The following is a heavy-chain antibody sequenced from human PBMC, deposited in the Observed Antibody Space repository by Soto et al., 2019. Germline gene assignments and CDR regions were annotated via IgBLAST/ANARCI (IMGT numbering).Heavy chain of an antibody. CDR1: GGSFSGYY. V-gene: IGHV4-34*01. Sequence: SETLSLTCAVYGGSFSGYYWSWIRQPPGKGLEWIGEINHSGSTNYNPSLKSRVTISVDTSKNQFSLKLSSVTAADTAVYYCARDKGSSSWPYNWFDPWGQGTLVTVSS. CDR2: INHSGST. J-gene: IGHJ5*02. D-gene: IGHD6-13*01. CDR3: ARDKGSSSWPYNWFDP.